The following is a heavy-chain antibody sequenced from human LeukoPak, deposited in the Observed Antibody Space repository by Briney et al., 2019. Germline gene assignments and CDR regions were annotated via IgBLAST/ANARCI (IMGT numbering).Heavy chain of an antibody. CDR3: ARDLTGAVFDF. CDR1: GFIFSSYW. V-gene: IGHV3-74*01. CDR2: ITSDGSST. Sequence: PGGSLRLSCAASGFIFSSYWMHWVRQAPGKGLVCVSRITSDGSSTSYADSVRGRFTISRDNAKNTVYLQMNSLRAEDTAVYYCARDLTGAVFDFWGQGTLVTVSS. D-gene: IGHD1-26*01. J-gene: IGHJ4*02.